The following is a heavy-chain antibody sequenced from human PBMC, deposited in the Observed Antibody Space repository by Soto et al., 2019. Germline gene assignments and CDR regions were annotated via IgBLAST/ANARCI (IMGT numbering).Heavy chain of an antibody. V-gene: IGHV4-59*01. CDR1: GGSISSYY. Sequence: KPSETLSLTCTVSGGSISSYYWSWIRQPPGKGLEWIGYIYYSGSTNYNPSLKSRVTISVDTSKNQFSLKLSSVTAADTAVYYCGRGPPRDDFWSGYYLYPHYYYGMDVWGQGTTVTVSS. J-gene: IGHJ6*02. D-gene: IGHD3-3*01. CDR3: GRGPPRDDFWSGYYLYPHYYYGMDV. CDR2: IYYSGST.